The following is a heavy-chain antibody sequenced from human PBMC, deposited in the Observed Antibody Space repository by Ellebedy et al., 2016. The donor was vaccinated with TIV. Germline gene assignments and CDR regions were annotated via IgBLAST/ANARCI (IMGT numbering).Heavy chain of an antibody. CDR2: IKEDGTEK. V-gene: IGHV3-7*03. J-gene: IGHJ4*02. CDR3: ARDRASSRFDY. D-gene: IGHD2-2*01. CDR1: GFTFSTSW. Sequence: GESLKISXADSGFTFSTSWMTWIRQAPGAGLEWVATIKEDGTEKYYADSVKGRFIISRDNAKNSLSLQMNRLRAEDTAVYYCARDRASSRFDYWGQGTLVTVSS.